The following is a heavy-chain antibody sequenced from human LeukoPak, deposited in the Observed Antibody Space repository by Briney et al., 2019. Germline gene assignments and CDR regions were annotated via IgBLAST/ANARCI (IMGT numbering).Heavy chain of an antibody. CDR1: GYTFTGYY. Sequence: ASVKVSCKASGYTFTGYYMHWVRQAPGQGLEWMGWINPNTGSTNYAQKFQGRVTMTRDTSVSTAYMELRRLTSDDTAVYYCARSISRSGPSYEYWGQGTLVTVSS. D-gene: IGHD2-15*01. J-gene: IGHJ4*02. CDR2: INPNTGST. V-gene: IGHV1-2*02. CDR3: ARSISRSGPSYEY.